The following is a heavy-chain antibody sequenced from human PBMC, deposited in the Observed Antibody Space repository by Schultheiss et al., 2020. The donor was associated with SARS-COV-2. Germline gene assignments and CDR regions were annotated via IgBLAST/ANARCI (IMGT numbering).Heavy chain of an antibody. D-gene: IGHD4-17*01. Sequence: GGSLRLSCAASVFTFSNYDMHWVRQAPGKGLEWMAVIWHDGSNKYYGDSVKARFTISRDNSKNTLYLQMNSLRAEDTAVYYCARDSYADKGWYFDLWGRGTLVTVSS. J-gene: IGHJ2*01. CDR2: IWHDGSNK. CDR1: VFTFSNYD. V-gene: IGHV3-33*01. CDR3: ARDSYADKGWYFDL.